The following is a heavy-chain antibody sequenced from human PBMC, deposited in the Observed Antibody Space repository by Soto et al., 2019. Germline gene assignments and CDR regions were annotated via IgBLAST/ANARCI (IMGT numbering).Heavy chain of an antibody. V-gene: IGHV1-46*01. J-gene: IGHJ3*02. CDR1: GYTFTSYY. Sequence: WASVKVSYKASGYTFTSYYMHWVRQAPGQGLEWMGIINPSGGSTSYAQKFQGRVTMTRDTSTSTVYMELSGLRSEGTAVYYCARERLRPFRAFDIWGQGTMVTVSS. CDR2: INPSGGST. CDR3: ARERLRPFRAFDI. D-gene: IGHD4-17*01.